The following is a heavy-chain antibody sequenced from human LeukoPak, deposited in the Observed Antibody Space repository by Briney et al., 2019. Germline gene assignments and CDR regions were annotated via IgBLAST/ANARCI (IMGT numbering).Heavy chain of an antibody. CDR1: GFTFNTFN. D-gene: IGHD3-9*01. CDR3: ARGHYDVLASSYKWTPDY. Sequence: GGSLRLSCAPSGFTFNTFNMNWFRQAPGEGLEWVSSINSGGDYKYYADSVKGRFTTSRDNAKNSLSLQLSSLRVEDTAIYYCARGHYDVLASSYKWTPDYWGQGTLVTVSS. J-gene: IGHJ4*02. V-gene: IGHV3-21*01. CDR2: INSGGDYK.